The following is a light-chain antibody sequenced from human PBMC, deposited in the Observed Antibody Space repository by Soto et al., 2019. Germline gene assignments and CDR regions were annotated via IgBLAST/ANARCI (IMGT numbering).Light chain of an antibody. CDR1: QSVSSN. J-gene: IGKJ4*01. CDR3: QQYGSYPLT. CDR2: GAS. V-gene: IGKV3-20*01. Sequence: EIVMTQSPATLSVSPGERATLSCGASQSVSSNLAWYQHKPGQAPRLLIYGASSRATGIPDRFSGSGSGTDFTLTISRLEPEDFAVYYCQQYGSYPLTFGGGTKVDIK.